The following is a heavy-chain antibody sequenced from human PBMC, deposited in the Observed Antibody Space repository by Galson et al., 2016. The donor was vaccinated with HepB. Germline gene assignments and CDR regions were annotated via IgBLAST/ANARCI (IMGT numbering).Heavy chain of an antibody. V-gene: IGHV3-30*18. CDR2: ISYYGSDK. J-gene: IGHJ4*02. D-gene: IGHD5-18*01. CDR1: GFTFSSYG. Sequence: SLRLSCAASGFTFSSYGMHWVRQAPGKGLEWVAVISYYGSDKYYADSVKGRFTISRDNSKNTLYLQMNSLRAEDTAVYYCAKDRQRWLGRIDYWGQGTLVTVSS. CDR3: AKDRQRWLGRIDY.